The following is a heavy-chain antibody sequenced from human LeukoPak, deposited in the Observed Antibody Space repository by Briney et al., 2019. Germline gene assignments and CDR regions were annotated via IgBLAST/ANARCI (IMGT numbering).Heavy chain of an antibody. J-gene: IGHJ4*02. V-gene: IGHV4-34*01. CDR3: ASQGYSSGRDY. CDR1: GGSFSGYY. Sequence: SETLSLTCAVYGGSFSGYYWSWIRQPPGKGLEWIGEINHSGSTNYNPSLKSRVTISVDTSKNQFSLKLSSATAADTAVYYCASQGYSSGRDYWGQGTLVTVSS. D-gene: IGHD6-19*01. CDR2: INHSGST.